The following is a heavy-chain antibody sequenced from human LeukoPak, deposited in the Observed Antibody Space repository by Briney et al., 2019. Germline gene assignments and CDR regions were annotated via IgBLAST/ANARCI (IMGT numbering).Heavy chain of an antibody. CDR2: ITSNGGST. V-gene: IGHV3-64D*08. CDR1: GFTFSTNS. D-gene: IGHD1-26*01. J-gene: IGHJ5*02. Sequence: PGGSLRLSCSASGFTFSTNSMHWVRQAPGKGLEFVSAITSNGGSTYYADSVKGRFTNSRDNSKNTLYLQMSSLRAEDTAVYYCVTVGMTSIWSYLRFDPRGQGTLVSVSS. CDR3: VTVGMTSIWSYLRFDP.